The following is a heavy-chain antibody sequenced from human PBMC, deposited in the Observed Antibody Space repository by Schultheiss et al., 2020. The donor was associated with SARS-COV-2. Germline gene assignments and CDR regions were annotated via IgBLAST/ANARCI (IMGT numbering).Heavy chain of an antibody. Sequence: SETLSLTCAVSGGSISSSNWWSWVRQPPGKGLEWIGYIYYSGSTYYNPSLKSRVTISVDTSKNQFSLKLSSVTAADTAVYYCARDLPPAGAFDIWGQGTTVTVSS. J-gene: IGHJ3*02. CDR1: GGSISSSNW. CDR2: IYYSGST. V-gene: IGHV4-4*02. CDR3: ARDLPPAGAFDI.